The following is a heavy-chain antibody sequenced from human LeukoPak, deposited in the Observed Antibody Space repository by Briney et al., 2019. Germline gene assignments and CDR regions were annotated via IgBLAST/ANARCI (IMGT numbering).Heavy chain of an antibody. CDR3: ARSYGSGSKTRFDY. CDR2: INPSGGST. Sequence: ASVKVSCKASGYTFTNYYMHWGRQAPGQGLEWMGKINPSGGSTTYAQKFQGRVTMTRDTSTSTVYMELSSLRSEDTAVYYCARSYGSGSKTRFDYWGQGTLVTVSS. J-gene: IGHJ4*02. D-gene: IGHD3-10*01. CDR1: GYTFTNYY. V-gene: IGHV1-46*01.